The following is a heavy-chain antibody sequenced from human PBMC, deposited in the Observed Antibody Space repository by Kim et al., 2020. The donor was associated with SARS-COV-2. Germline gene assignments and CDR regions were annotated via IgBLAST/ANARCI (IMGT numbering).Heavy chain of an antibody. CDR3: ARTTATMFDF. V-gene: IGHV6-1*01. D-gene: IGHD5-12*01. CDR2: YN. Sequence: YNDYEFSVQSRITINPDTSKSQFSLQLNSVTPEDTALYFCARTTATMFDFWGQGTLVTVSS. J-gene: IGHJ4*02.